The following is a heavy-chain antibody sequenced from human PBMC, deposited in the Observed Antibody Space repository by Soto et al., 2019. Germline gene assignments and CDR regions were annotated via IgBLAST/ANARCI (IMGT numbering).Heavy chain of an antibody. J-gene: IGHJ6*02. CDR2: IIPIFGTA. CDR1: GGTFSSYA. CDR3: SRMVHPRNSSAMDV. D-gene: IGHD2-8*01. Sequence: QVQLVQSGAEVKKPGSSVKVSCKASGGTFSSYAISWVRQAPGQGLEWMGGIIPIFGTANYAKTFQGRVTMPADHPAITAYMALPGLTSEDTAVYYCSRMVHPRNSSAMDVWGQWTTVTFSS. V-gene: IGHV1-69*12.